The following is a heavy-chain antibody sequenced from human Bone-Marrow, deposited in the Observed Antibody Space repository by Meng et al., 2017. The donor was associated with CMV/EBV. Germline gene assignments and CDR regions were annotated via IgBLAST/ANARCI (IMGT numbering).Heavy chain of an antibody. CDR1: GFTFSNYW. Sequence: GESLKISCAASGFTFSNYWMYWVRQAPGKGLVWVSRIKSDGSNTNYADSVKGRFTISRDNAKNTLFLQMNSLRADDTAVYYCARAPFVRSAQLAKWGQGGRVTCSS. V-gene: IGHV3-74*01. J-gene: IGHJ4*02. CDR3: ARAPFVRSAQLAK. CDR2: IKSDGSNT. D-gene: IGHD1-1*01.